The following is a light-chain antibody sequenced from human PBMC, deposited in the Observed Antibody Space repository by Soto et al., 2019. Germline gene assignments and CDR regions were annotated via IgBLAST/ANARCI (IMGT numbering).Light chain of an antibody. J-gene: IGKJ2*01. CDR3: QQSRTTPYT. CDR1: QSIRNF. CDR2: SAS. V-gene: IGKV1-39*01. Sequence: DIQMTQSPSSLSASVGDRVTITCRASQSIRNFLNWFQQKPGKAPRLLIYSASSLQSGVPSRFSGSGSGTDFTLTISSLQPEEFATYFCQQSRTTPYTFGQGTKVEI.